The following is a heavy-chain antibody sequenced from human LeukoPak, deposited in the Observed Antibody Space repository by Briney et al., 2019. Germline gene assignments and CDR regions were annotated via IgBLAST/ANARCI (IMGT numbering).Heavy chain of an antibody. J-gene: IGHJ5*02. D-gene: IGHD3-16*01. CDR1: GYTFTSYD. V-gene: IGHV1-8*01. CDR3: ARGLDPYDYVWGTLNWFDP. CDR2: MNPNSGNT. Sequence: ASVKVSCKASGYTFTSYDINWVRQATGQGLEWMGWMNPNSGNTGYAQKFQGRVTMTRNTSISTAYMELSSLRSEDTAVYYCARGLDPYDYVWGTLNWFDPWGQGTLVPVSS.